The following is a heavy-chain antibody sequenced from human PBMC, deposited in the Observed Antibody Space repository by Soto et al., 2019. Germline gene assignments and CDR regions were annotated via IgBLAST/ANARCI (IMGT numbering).Heavy chain of an antibody. Sequence: GGSLRLSCAASGFPFRSYAMSWVRQAPGKGLEWVSAISGSGGSTYYADSVKGRFTISRVNSKNTLYLQMNSLRAEDTAVYYCAKDPLGGIDCSSTSCFDYWGQGTLVTVSS. CDR3: AKDPLGGIDCSSTSCFDY. D-gene: IGHD2-2*01. CDR1: GFPFRSYA. J-gene: IGHJ4*02. V-gene: IGHV3-23*01. CDR2: ISGSGGST.